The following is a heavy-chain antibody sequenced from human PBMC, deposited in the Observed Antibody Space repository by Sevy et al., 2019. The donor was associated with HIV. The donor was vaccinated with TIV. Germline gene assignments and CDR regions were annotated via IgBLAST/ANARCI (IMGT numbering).Heavy chain of an antibody. J-gene: IGHJ4*02. CDR1: GGSISSYY. D-gene: IGHD3-10*01. CDR3: ARVLWFGEYEDY. V-gene: IGHV4-4*07. CDR2: IYTSGST. Sequence: SETLSLTCTVSGGSISSYYWSWIRQPAGKGLEWIGRIYTSGSTNYNPSLKSRVTMSVDTSKNQFSLKLSSVTAADTAVHYCARVLWFGEYEDYWGQGTLVTVSS.